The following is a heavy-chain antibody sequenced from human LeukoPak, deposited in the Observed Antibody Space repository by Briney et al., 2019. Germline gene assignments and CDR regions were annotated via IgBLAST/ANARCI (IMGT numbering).Heavy chain of an antibody. Sequence: PGGSLRLSCAASGFTVTSNYMSWVRRAPGKGLEWVSTIYTGGDTYYADSVKGRFTISRDNSQNTLYLQMNSLRVEDTAVYYCAKGVRGVINDAFDIWGQGTMVTVSS. D-gene: IGHD3-10*01. V-gene: IGHV3-66*01. J-gene: IGHJ3*02. CDR1: GFTVTSNY. CDR3: AKGVRGVINDAFDI. CDR2: IYTGGDT.